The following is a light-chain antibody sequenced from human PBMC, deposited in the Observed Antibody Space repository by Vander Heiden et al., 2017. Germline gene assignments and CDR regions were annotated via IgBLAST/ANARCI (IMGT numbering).Light chain of an antibody. CDR3: QQRSNWPIT. J-gene: IGKJ5*01. Sequence: ENVLTQSPATLYLSPGVRATLSCRASQSVSSYLAWYHQKPGQAPRLLIYDASNRATGIPARFSGSGSGTDFTLTISSLEPEDFAVYYCQQRSNWPITFGQGTRLEIK. CDR1: QSVSSY. V-gene: IGKV3-11*01. CDR2: DAS.